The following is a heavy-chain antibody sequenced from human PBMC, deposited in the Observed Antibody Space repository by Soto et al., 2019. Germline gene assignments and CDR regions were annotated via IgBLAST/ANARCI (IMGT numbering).Heavy chain of an antibody. Sequence: EVQLVESGGVVVQPGGSLRLSCAASGFTFDDYTMHWVRQAPGKGLEWVSLISWDGGSTYYADSVKGRFTISRDNSKNSLYLQMNSLRTEDTALYYCAKDIREGPSDYVHYYYGMDVWGQGTTVTVSS. J-gene: IGHJ6*02. CDR3: AKDIREGPSDYVHYYYGMDV. D-gene: IGHD4-17*01. CDR1: GFTFDDYT. V-gene: IGHV3-43*01. CDR2: ISWDGGST.